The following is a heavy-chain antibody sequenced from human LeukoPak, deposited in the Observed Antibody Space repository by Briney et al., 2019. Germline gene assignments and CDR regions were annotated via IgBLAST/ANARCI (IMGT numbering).Heavy chain of an antibody. CDR1: GFTFSNAW. CDR3: AKDYYTSGGSIPLDF. CDR2: ISGSGGRT. J-gene: IGHJ4*02. V-gene: IGHV3-23*01. D-gene: IGHD3-10*01. Sequence: GGSLRLSCAASGFTFSNAWMSWVRQAPGKGLEWVSGISGSGGRTYYADSVQGRFTVSRDNSKNTLYLQMNSLRAEDTAVYYCAKDYYTSGGSIPLDFWGQGTLVTVSS.